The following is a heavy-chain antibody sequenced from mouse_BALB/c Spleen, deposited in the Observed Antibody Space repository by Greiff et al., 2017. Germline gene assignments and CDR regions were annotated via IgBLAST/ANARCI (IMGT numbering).Heavy chain of an antibody. CDR1: GFSLTGYG. Sequence: VQLQQSGPGLVAPSQSLSITCTVSGFSLTGYGVNWVRQPPGKGLEWLGMIWGDGSTDYNSALKSRLSISKDNSKSQVFLKMNSLQTDDTARYYCAREDYVPSYAMDYWGQGTSVTVSS. J-gene: IGHJ4*01. CDR3: AREDYVPSYAMDY. V-gene: IGHV2-6-7*01. D-gene: IGHD1-1*01. CDR2: IWGDGST.